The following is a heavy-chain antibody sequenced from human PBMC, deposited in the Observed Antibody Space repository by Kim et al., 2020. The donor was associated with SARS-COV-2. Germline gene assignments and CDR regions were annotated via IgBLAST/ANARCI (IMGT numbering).Heavy chain of an antibody. CDR3: AEMGCIASAGFFVY. Sequence: GGSLRLSCAASGFNVSSYVMHWVRQAPGKGLEWVAVISCDGSNNYSADSGKGRFTISRDNSKNTQYLQMNSLRAEDTAVYYFAEMGCIASAGFFVYWSEG. V-gene: IGHV3-30*03. CDR1: GFNVSSYV. D-gene: IGHD3-9*01. CDR2: ISCDGSNN. J-gene: IGHJ4*02.